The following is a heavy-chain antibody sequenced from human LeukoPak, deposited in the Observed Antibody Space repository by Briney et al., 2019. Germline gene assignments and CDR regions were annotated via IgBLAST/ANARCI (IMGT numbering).Heavy chain of an antibody. J-gene: IGHJ3*02. V-gene: IGHV3-7*01. Sequence: GGSLRLSCAASGFTFSYFWMSWVRQAPGKGLEWVANIKQDGSERYYVDSAKGRFTFSRDNAKNSLYLQMDSLRAEDTAVYYCARGRGFSSGWPVDTFDMWGQGTMVTVSS. CDR3: ARGRGFSSGWPVDTFDM. CDR1: GFTFSYFW. D-gene: IGHD6-19*01. CDR2: IKQDGSER.